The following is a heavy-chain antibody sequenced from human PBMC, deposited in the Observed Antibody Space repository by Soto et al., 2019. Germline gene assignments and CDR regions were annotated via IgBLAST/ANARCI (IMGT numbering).Heavy chain of an antibody. CDR3: AREDIVVVPAAMGNWFDP. CDR2: ISSSSSTI. D-gene: IGHD2-2*01. J-gene: IGHJ5*02. CDR1: GVTFSSFA. Sequence: DVKLVESGGGLVQTGTSLRLSCEDSGVTFSSFAMNWVRQAPGKGLEWVSGISSSSSTIFYADSVKGRFTISRDNAKNSLYLQMNSLRAEDTAVYYCAREDIVVVPAAMGNWFDPWGQGTLVTVSS. V-gene: IGHV3-48*01.